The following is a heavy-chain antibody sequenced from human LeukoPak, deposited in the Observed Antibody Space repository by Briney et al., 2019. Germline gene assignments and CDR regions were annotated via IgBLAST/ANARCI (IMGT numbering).Heavy chain of an antibody. Sequence: GGSLRLSCAAFGFTFSSYWMSWVRQAPGKGLEWVANIKQDGSEKYYVDSVKGRFTISRDNAKNSLYLQMNSLRAEDTAVYYCARDAGRCSSTSCRFYYYYYMDVWAKGPRSPSP. CDR3: ARDAGRCSSTSCRFYYYYYMDV. J-gene: IGHJ6*03. D-gene: IGHD2-2*01. CDR2: IKQDGSEK. CDR1: GFTFSSYW. V-gene: IGHV3-7*01.